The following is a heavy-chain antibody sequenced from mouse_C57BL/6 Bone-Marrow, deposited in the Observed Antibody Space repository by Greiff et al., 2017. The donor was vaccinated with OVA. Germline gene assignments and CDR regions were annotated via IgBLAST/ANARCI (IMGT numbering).Heavy chain of an antibody. J-gene: IGHJ4*01. V-gene: IGHV1-61*01. CDR3: ARGGYCSSTYYAMDY. CDR2: IYPSDSDT. CDR1: GYTFTSYW. Sequence: VQLQQPGAELVRPGSSVKLSCKASGYTFTSYWMDWVKQRPGQGLEWIGNIYPSDSDTHYNQKFKDKATLTVDKSSSTAYMQISILTSEDAAVYYCARGGYCSSTYYAMDYWGQGTSVTVSS. D-gene: IGHD1-1*01.